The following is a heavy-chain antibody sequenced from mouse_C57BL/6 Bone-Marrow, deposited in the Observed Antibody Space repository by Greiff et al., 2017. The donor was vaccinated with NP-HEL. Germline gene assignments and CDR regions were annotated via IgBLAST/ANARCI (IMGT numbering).Heavy chain of an antibody. D-gene: IGHD1-1*01. J-gene: IGHJ1*03. CDR2: ISNLAYSI. V-gene: IGHV5-15*01. CDR3: ARHKDYGSSHHWYFDV. CDR1: GFTFSDYG. Sequence: DVMLVESGGGLVQPGGSLKLSCAASGFTFSDYGMAWVRQAPRKGPEWVAFISNLAYSIYYADTVTGRFTISRENAKNTLYLEMSSLRSEDTAMYYCARHKDYGSSHHWYFDVWGTGTTVTVSS.